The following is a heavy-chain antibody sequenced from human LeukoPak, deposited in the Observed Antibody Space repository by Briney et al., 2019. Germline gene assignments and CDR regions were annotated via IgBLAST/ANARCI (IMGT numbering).Heavy chain of an antibody. V-gene: IGHV1-69*04. CDR1: GGTFSSYA. J-gene: IGHJ3*02. CDR3: ARGVTNLAAFDI. D-gene: IGHD4-17*01. CDR2: IIPILGIA. Sequence: GSSVTVSCKASGGTFSSYAISWVRQAPGQGLEWMRRIIPILGIANYAQKFQGRVTITADKSTSTAYMELSSLRSEDTAVYYCARGVTNLAAFDIWGQGTMVTVSS.